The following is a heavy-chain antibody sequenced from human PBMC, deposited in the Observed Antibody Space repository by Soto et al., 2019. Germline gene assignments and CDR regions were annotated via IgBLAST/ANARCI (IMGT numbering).Heavy chain of an antibody. V-gene: IGHV3-9*01. Sequence: GGSLRLSCAASGFTFDDYAMHWVRQAPGKGLEWVSGISWNSGSIGYADSVKGRFTISRDNAKNSLYLQMNSLRAEDTALYYCAKDAGMVVVNYYYYMDVWGKGTTVTVSS. CDR2: ISWNSGSI. D-gene: IGHD2-15*01. CDR3: AKDAGMVVVNYYYYMDV. CDR1: GFTFDDYA. J-gene: IGHJ6*03.